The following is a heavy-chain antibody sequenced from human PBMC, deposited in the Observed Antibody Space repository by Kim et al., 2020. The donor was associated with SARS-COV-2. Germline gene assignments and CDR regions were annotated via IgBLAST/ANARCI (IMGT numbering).Heavy chain of an antibody. J-gene: IGHJ4*02. D-gene: IGHD3-22*01. V-gene: IGHV3-48*02. CDR3: ARVSVVITGGDY. Sequence: YYADSVKGRFTISRDNAKNSLYLQMNSLRDEDTAVYYCARVSVVITGGDYWGQGTLVTVSS.